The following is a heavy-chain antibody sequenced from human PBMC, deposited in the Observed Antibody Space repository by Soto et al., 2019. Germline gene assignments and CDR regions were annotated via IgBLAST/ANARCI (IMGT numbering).Heavy chain of an antibody. Sequence: PSETLSLTCTVSGGSISNGGYYWNWVRQHPGKGLEWIGYIHYSGSTWYNPSLESRVTISVVTSKDQFSLKLRSVTAADTAVYYCARVRGSGSYAAYYFDSWGQGTLATVSS. CDR3: ARVRGSGSYAAYYFDS. J-gene: IGHJ4*01. CDR1: GGSISNGGYY. D-gene: IGHD3-10*01. CDR2: IHYSGST. V-gene: IGHV4-31*03.